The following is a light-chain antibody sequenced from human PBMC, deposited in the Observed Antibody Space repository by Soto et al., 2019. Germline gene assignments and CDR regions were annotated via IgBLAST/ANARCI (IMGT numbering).Light chain of an antibody. CDR1: QSVTSTY. J-gene: IGKJ4*01. CDR3: QQFGTSPLT. CDR2: GAS. Sequence: VLTQSPGTLSLSPGERATLSCRASQSVTSTYLAWYQQKPGQAPRLLIYGASSRATGIPDRFSGSGSGTDFTLTISRLEPEDFAVYYCQQFGTSPLTFGGGTKVEIK. V-gene: IGKV3-20*01.